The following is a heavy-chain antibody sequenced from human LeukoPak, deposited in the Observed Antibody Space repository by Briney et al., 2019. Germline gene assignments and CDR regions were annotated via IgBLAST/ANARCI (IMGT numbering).Heavy chain of an antibody. J-gene: IGHJ4*02. CDR1: GGSISSYY. Sequence: PSETLSLTCTVSGGSISSYYWSWIRQPPGKGLEWIGYIYYSRSTNYNPSLKSRVTISVDTSKNQFSLKLSSVTAADTAVYYCARRGYSNYEDYWGQGALVTVCS. CDR3: ARRGYSNYEDY. D-gene: IGHD4-11*01. V-gene: IGHV4-59*08. CDR2: IYYSRST.